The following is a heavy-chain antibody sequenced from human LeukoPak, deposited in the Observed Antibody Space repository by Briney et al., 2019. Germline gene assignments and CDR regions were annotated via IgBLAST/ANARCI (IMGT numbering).Heavy chain of an antibody. V-gene: IGHV1-18*01. CDR1: GYTFTSNG. CDR3: ARDYLGPYYFDY. D-gene: IGHD3-10*01. J-gene: IGHJ4*02. Sequence: ASVKVSCKASGYTFTSNGISWVRQAPGQGREWMGWISGYNGNTKYAQKLQGRVTMTTDTSTNTAYMELRSLRSDDTAVYYCARDYLGPYYFDYWGQGTLVTVSS. CDR2: ISGYNGNT.